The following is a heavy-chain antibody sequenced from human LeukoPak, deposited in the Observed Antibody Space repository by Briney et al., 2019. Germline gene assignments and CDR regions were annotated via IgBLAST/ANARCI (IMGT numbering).Heavy chain of an antibody. CDR3: RDVFDY. Sequence: PGESLRLSCTASGFTFSSYGMHWVRQAPGKGLEWVAFIPFDGSDKYYADSVKGRFTISRDTSKNTLYLQMNSLRAEDTAVYYCRDVFDYWGQGALVTVSS. D-gene: IGHD3-16*01. CDR1: GFTFSSYG. V-gene: IGHV3-30*02. CDR2: IPFDGSDK. J-gene: IGHJ4*02.